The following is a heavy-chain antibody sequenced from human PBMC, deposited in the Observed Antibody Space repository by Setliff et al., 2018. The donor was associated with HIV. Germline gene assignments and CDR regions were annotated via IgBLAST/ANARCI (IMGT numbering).Heavy chain of an antibody. CDR3: AGDYYESSGYYGWRFDP. Sequence: KTSETLSLTCTVPGASIGNYFWTWLRQPPGQGLEWIGYIYTSGDVNYNPSLKSRVTISMDMSKKQFSLKLASVTAADTAVYYCAGDYYESSGYYGWRFDPWGQGTLVTVSS. CDR1: GASIGNYF. D-gene: IGHD3-22*01. V-gene: IGHV4-4*09. CDR2: IYTSGDV. J-gene: IGHJ5*02.